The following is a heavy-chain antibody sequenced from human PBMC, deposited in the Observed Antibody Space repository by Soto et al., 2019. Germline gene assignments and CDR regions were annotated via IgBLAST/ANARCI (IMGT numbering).Heavy chain of an antibody. D-gene: IGHD2-2*02. J-gene: IGHJ6*02. CDR3: AGLVVVPAAIHYYYYYGMDV. Sequence: PGESLKISCKGSGYSFTSYWISLLRHMPQKRLEWMGRIDPSGADTNGGPSFQGHVTIPADKSISTAYLQWSSLKASDTAMEYCAGLVVVPAAIHYYYYYGMDVWGQGTTVTVSS. CDR2: IDPSGADT. CDR1: GYSFTSYW. V-gene: IGHV5-10-1*01.